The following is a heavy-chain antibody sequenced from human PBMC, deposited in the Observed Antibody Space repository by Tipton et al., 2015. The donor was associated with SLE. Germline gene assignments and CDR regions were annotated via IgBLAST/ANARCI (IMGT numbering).Heavy chain of an antibody. CDR3: ARDLPLRGVQRLDY. CDR1: GFTFSNYA. Sequence: SLRLSCAASGFTFSNYAMHWVRQAPGKGLEWVAVISFDGSNTYYVDSVKGRFTISRDNAKNTLFLQMNSPRAEDTAVYYCARDLPLRGVQRLDYWGPGTLVTVSS. J-gene: IGHJ4*02. V-gene: IGHV3-30*04. CDR2: ISFDGSNT. D-gene: IGHD3-22*01.